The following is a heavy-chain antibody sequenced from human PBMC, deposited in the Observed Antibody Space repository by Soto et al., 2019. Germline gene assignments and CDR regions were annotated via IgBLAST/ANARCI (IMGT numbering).Heavy chain of an antibody. CDR3: AREGITRTAFAY. V-gene: IGHV1-46*03. D-gene: IGHD1-20*01. J-gene: IGHJ4*02. CDR2: INPSGGST. CDR1: GYTFTSYY. Sequence: GASVKVSWKASGYTFTSYYMHWVRQAPGQGLEWMGIINPSGGSTSYAQKFQGRVTMTRDTSTSTVYMELSSLRSEDTAVYYCAREGITRTAFAYWGQGTLVTVSS.